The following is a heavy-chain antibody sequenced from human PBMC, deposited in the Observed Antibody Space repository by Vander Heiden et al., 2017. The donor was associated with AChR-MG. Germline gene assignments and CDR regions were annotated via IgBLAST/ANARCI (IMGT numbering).Heavy chain of an antibody. CDR2: MYSSGST. CDR3: ARRGSPTYRYFDL. J-gene: IGHJ2*01. Sequence: QVQLQESGPGLVKPSETLSLTCTVSDGSFSSYYWSWIRQPPGKGLEWIGYMYSSGSTNYNPSLKSRVTISVDMSKNQFSLKLSSVTAADTAVYYCARRGSPTYRYFDLWGRGTLVTVSS. CDR1: DGSFSSYY. D-gene: IGHD1-26*01. V-gene: IGHV4-59*01.